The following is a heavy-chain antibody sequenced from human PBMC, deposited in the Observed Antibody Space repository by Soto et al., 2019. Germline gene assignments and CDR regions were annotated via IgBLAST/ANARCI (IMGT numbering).Heavy chain of an antibody. Sequence: SETLSLTCAVYGGSFSGYYWGWIRQPPGKGLEWIGNIYYSGTTYYNPSLKSRVTISVDTSKNQFSLKLSSVTAADTAVYYCARRQSSPWFDPWGQGTLVTVSS. CDR1: GGSFSGYY. CDR3: ARRQSSPWFDP. D-gene: IGHD2-15*01. J-gene: IGHJ5*02. CDR2: IYYSGTT. V-gene: IGHV4-34*01.